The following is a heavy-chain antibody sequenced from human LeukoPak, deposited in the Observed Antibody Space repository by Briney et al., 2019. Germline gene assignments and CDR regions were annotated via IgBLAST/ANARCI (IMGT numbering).Heavy chain of an antibody. CDR1: GYTFTKYG. CDR3: ARERDTALDPFDY. CDR2: ISTYNGNT. V-gene: IGHV1-18*01. J-gene: IGHJ4*02. D-gene: IGHD5-18*01. Sequence: GASVKLSCKASGYTFTKYGIRWVRQAPGQGLEWMGWISTYNGNTNYAQKFQGRVTMTTATATSTVSRELRSLRSDDTAVYYCARERDTALDPFDYWGQGSLVTVSS.